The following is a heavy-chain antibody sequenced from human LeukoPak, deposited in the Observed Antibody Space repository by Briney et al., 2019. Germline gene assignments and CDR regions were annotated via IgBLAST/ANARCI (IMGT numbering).Heavy chain of an antibody. CDR1: GDSITSRSYY. CDR3: AGRAYCGSDCLSDAFDF. CDR2: IYYTGKT. J-gene: IGHJ3*01. Sequence: SETLSLTCTVSGDSITSRSYYWGWIRQPPGKGLEWIGSIYYTGKTYYNPSLKSRLTMSVDTSKNQFSLELTSVTAADTAVYYCAGRAYCGSDCLSDAFDFWGQGTMVTVSS. V-gene: IGHV4-39*01. D-gene: IGHD2-21*02.